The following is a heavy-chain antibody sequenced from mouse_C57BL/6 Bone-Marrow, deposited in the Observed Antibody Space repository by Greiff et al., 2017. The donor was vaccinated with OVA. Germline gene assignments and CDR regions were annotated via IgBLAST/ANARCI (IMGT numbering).Heavy chain of an antibody. CDR1: GFTFSSYA. V-gene: IGHV5-9-1*02. Sequence: EVKLMESGEGLVKPGGSLKLSCAASGFTFSSYAMSWVRQTPEKRLEWVAYISSGGDYIYYADTVKGRFTISRDNARNTLYLQMSSLKSEDTAMYYCTRGELLRPFDYWGQGTTLTVSS. CDR3: TRGELLRPFDY. D-gene: IGHD1-2*01. J-gene: IGHJ2*01. CDR2: ISSGGDYI.